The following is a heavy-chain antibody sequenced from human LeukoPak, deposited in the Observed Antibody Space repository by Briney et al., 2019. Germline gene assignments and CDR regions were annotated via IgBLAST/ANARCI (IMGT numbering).Heavy chain of an antibody. CDR1: GDSINGHY. Sequence: SETLSLTCTISGDSINGHYWSWIRQPPGKRLEWIGDIHYKGSTNYNLSLKSRVTISVDTSKNHLSLDLTSVLAADTAIYYRARRDTGWNYCDYWGQGILVTVSS. V-gene: IGHV4-59*08. CDR2: IHYKGST. D-gene: IGHD6-19*01. J-gene: IGHJ4*02. CDR3: ARRDTGWNYCDY.